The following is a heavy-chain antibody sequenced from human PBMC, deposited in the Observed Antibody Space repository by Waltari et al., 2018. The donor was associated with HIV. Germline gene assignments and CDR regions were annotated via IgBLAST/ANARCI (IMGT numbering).Heavy chain of an antibody. D-gene: IGHD3-10*01. V-gene: IGHV4-59*01. CDR2: IYYSGST. J-gene: IGHJ4*02. CDR1: GGSISSYY. Sequence: QVQLQESGPGLVKPSETLSLTCTVSGGSISSYYWSWIRQPPGKGLEWIGYIYYSGSTNYNPSLKSRVTISVDTSKNQFSLKLSSVTAADTAVYYCARGMALRRGPGYFDYWGQGTLVTVSS. CDR3: ARGMALRRGPGYFDY.